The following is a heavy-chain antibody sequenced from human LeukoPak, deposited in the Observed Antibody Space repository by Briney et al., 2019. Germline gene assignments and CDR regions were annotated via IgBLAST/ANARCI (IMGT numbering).Heavy chain of an antibody. CDR1: GFSFSDYS. CDR3: AKGRGVSSGYYLN. Sequence: PGGSLRLSCAVSGFSFSDYSMNWVRQAPGKGLEWVSAISGSGGSTYYADSVKGRFTISRDNSKNTLYLQMNSLRAEDTAVYYCAKGRGVSSGYYLNWGQGTLVTVSS. D-gene: IGHD3-22*01. CDR2: ISGSGGST. J-gene: IGHJ4*02. V-gene: IGHV3-23*01.